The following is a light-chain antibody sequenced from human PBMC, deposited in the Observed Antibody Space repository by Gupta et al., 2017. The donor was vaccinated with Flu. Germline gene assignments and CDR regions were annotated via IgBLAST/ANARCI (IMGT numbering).Light chain of an antibody. CDR3: PSYDNSLSGSV. Sequence: QSVLTQPPSVSGAPGQSVTISSSVSRSNLGGGNDVHWFQQLPVTAPKLLIYRNSNRDSGVPDRFSGSKSGTSASLAITGLQAEDEADYYCPSYDNSLSGSVFGTGTKVTVL. V-gene: IGLV1-40*01. CDR1: RSNLGGGND. J-gene: IGLJ1*01. CDR2: RNS.